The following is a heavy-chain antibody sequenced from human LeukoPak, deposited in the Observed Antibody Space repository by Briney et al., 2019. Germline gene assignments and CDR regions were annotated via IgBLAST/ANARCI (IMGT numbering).Heavy chain of an antibody. J-gene: IGHJ4*02. CDR2: ISGSGGST. CDR1: GFTSNNYA. D-gene: IGHD6-13*01. CDR3: AKGRQQQLVTYFDY. Sequence: PGGSLRLSCAASGFTSNNYAMTWVRQARGKGLEWVSAISGSGGSTYYADSVQGRFSISRDNSRNTLYLQMSSLRAEDTAVYYCAKGRQQQLVTYFDYWGQGTLVTVSS. V-gene: IGHV3-23*01.